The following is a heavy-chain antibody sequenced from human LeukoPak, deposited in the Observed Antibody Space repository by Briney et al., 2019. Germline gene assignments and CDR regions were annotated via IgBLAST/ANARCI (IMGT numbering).Heavy chain of an antibody. Sequence: KPGGSLRLSCAASGFTFSDYYMSWIRQAPGKGLEWVSYISSSGTTIYYADSVKGRFTISRDNAKNSLYLQMNSLRAEDTAVYYCARGRSSSPIYYYGMDVWGQGTTVTVSS. V-gene: IGHV3-11*01. J-gene: IGHJ6*02. D-gene: IGHD6-13*01. CDR1: GFTFSDYY. CDR3: ARGRSSSPIYYYGMDV. CDR2: ISSSGTTI.